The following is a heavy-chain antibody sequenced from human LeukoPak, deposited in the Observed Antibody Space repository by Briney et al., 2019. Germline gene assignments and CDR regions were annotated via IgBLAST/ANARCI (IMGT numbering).Heavy chain of an antibody. Sequence: SETLSLTCAVYGGSFSGYYWSWIRQPPGKGLEWIGEINHSGSTNYNPSLKSRVTISVDTSKNQFSLKLSSVTAADTAVYYCARGWGFSNGLLDYWGQGTLVTVSS. CDR2: INHSGST. CDR1: GGSFSGYY. J-gene: IGHJ4*02. CDR3: ARGWGFSNGLLDY. D-gene: IGHD5-18*01. V-gene: IGHV4-34*01.